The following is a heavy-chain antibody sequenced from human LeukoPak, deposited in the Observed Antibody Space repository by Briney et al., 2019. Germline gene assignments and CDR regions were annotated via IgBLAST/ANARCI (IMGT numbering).Heavy chain of an antibody. CDR3: ARDLAARPRAGNWFDP. CDR1: GGSISSSSYY. D-gene: IGHD6-6*01. J-gene: IGHJ5*02. V-gene: IGHV4-39*07. Sequence: SETLSLTCTVSGGSISSSSYYWGWIRQPPGKGLEWIGSIYYSGSTYYNPSLKSRVTISVDTSKNQFSLKLSSVTAADTAVYYCARDLAARPRAGNWFDPWGQGTLVTVSS. CDR2: IYYSGST.